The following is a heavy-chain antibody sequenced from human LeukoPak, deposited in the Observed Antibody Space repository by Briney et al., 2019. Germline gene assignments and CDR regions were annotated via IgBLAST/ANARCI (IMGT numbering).Heavy chain of an antibody. CDR1: GFTFSSYG. CDR2: ISYDGSNK. D-gene: IGHD3-10*01. CDR3: AKDRKPNRATYYYGSGPDY. V-gene: IGHV3-30*18. J-gene: IGHJ4*02. Sequence: GGSLRLSCAASGFTFSSYGMHWVRQAPGKGLEWVAVISYDGSNKYYADSVKGRFTISRDNSKNTLYLQMNSLRAEDTAVYYCAKDRKPNRATYYYGSGPDYWGQGTLVTVSS.